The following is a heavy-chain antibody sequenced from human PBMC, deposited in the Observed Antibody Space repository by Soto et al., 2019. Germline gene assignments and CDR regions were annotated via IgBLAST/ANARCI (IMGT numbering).Heavy chain of an antibody. D-gene: IGHD3-9*01. J-gene: IGHJ4*02. CDR2: ISGSGGST. CDR3: AKAHTFRFDYFTGGDY. CDR1: GFNFRLYP. Sequence: GGSLRLSCGASGFNFRLYPMAWVRQAPGKGLEWVSSISGSGGSTFYADSVKGRFTISRDNSKNTLYLQMDTLRAGDSAVYYCAKAHTFRFDYFTGGDYWGQGTLVTVSS. V-gene: IGHV3-23*01.